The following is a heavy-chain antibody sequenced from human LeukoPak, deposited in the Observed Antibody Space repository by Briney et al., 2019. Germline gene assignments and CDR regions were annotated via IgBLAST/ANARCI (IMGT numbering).Heavy chain of an antibody. V-gene: IGHV3-49*04. CDR3: TKGITGTRVDY. CDR1: GFTFSNAW. Sequence: GGSLRLSCAASGFTFSNAWMSWVRQAPGKGLEWVGFIRSKAYGCTTEYAASVKARFTISRDDSKSIAYLQMNSLKTEDTAVYYCTKGITGTRVDYWGQGTLVTVSS. J-gene: IGHJ4*02. CDR2: IRSKAYGCTT. D-gene: IGHD1-7*01.